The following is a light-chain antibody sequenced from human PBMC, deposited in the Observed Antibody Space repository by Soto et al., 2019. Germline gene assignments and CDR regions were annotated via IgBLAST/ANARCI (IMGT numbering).Light chain of an antibody. CDR2: YDS. CDR1: NSGSKS. J-gene: IGLJ1*01. Sequence: SYELTQPPSVSVAPGKTARIPCGGNNSGSKSVHWYQQKPGQAPVLVIYYDSDRPSGIPERFSGSNSGNTATLTISRVEAGDEADYYCQVWDNSSDPLYVFGTGTKLTVL. CDR3: QVWDNSSDPLYV. V-gene: IGLV3-21*04.